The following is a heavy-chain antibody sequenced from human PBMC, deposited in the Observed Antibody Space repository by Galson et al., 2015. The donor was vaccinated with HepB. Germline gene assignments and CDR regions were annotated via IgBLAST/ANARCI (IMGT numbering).Heavy chain of an antibody. CDR3: ARAAPQGVYDSSGYYSPFDY. CDR2: ISSSSSYI. V-gene: IGHV3-21*01. CDR1: GFTFSSYS. D-gene: IGHD3-22*01. J-gene: IGHJ4*02. Sequence: SLRLSCAASGFTFSSYSMNWVRQAPGKGLEWVSSISSSSSYIYYADSVKGRFTISRDNAKNSLYLQMNSLRAEDTAVYYCARAAPQGVYDSSGYYSPFDYWGQGTLVTVSS.